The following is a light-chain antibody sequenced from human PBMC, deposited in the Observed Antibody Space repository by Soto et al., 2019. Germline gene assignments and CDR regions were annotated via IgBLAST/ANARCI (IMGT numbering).Light chain of an antibody. V-gene: IGKV1-5*03. CDR3: QHYKPYKT. CDR2: GAS. J-gene: IGKJ1*01. Sequence: SPSTLSASVGETVTLTCRASQSTSSWVAWYQQRPGKPPKLVIYGASTLERGVPSRFSGSGSGTEFTLTIAGLQPDDFATYYCQHYKPYKTFGQGTKVDIK. CDR1: QSTSSW.